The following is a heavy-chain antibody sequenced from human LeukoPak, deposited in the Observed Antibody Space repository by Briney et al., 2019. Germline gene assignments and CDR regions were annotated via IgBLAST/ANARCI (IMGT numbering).Heavy chain of an antibody. J-gene: IGHJ4*02. CDR1: GFTFSSYS. Sequence: GGSLRLSCAGSGFTFSSYSMNWVRQAPGKGLEWVSSISSGGTYIYYADSVKGRFTISRDNTKNSLYLQMNSLRAEDTAVYYCARDRSGYSGYECQAYWGQGTLSPSPQ. V-gene: IGHV3-21*01. CDR3: ARDRSGYSGYECQAY. CDR2: ISSGGTYI. D-gene: IGHD5-12*01.